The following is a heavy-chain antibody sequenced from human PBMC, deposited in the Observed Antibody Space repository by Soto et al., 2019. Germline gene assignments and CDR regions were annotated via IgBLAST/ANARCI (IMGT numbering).Heavy chain of an antibody. J-gene: IGHJ5*02. CDR3: ARDSLAPIIAARRVRFDP. V-gene: IGHV1-18*01. D-gene: IGHD6-6*01. CDR1: GYTFTSYG. Sequence: QVQLVQSGAEVKKPGASVKVSCKASGYTFTSYGISWVRQAPGQGLEWMGWISAYNGNTNYAQKLQGSVTMTTDTSTSPAYMELRSLRSDDTAVYYCARDSLAPIIAARRVRFDPWGQGTLVTVSS. CDR2: ISAYNGNT.